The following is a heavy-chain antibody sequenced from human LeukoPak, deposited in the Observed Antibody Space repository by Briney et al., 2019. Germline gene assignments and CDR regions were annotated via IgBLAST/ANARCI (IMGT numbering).Heavy chain of an antibody. CDR2: IIPILGIA. D-gene: IGHD4-23*01. CDR3: ANLVTPDYYYGMDV. CDR1: GGTFSSYA. J-gene: IGHJ6*02. Sequence: SVKVSCKASGGTFSSYAISWVRQAPGQGLEWMGGIIPILGIANYAQKFQGRVTITADKSTSTAYMELSSLRSEDTAVYYCANLVTPDYYYGMDVWGQGTTVTVSS. V-gene: IGHV1-69*10.